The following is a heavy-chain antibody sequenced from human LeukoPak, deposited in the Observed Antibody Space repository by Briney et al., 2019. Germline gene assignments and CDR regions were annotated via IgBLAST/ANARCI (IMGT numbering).Heavy chain of an antibody. J-gene: IGHJ4*02. CDR3: ARHGIAARGNQYYLDY. CDR1: GYSFTNHW. V-gene: IGHV5-51*01. CDR2: VYPGGSDT. D-gene: IGHD6-6*01. Sequence: GESLKISCKGSGYSFTNHWIGWVRQVPGKGLEWMGIVYPGGSDTRYSPSFRGQVIISADKSTNTAYLQWISLKASDTAMYYCARHGIAARGNQYYLDYWGQGILVTVSS.